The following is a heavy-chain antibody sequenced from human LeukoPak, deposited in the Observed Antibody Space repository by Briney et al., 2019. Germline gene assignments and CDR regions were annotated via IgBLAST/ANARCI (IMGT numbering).Heavy chain of an antibody. Sequence: ASVRVSCKASGYTLSEYGISWLRQAPGQGLEWVGWITTYNGDKKCSEKFQGGVTMTTDTSTGTYYMEKRTLRSADTPIYYFARVCSNVVWYPRDFWG. D-gene: IGHD2-8*01. V-gene: IGHV1-18*01. CDR2: ITTYNGDK. J-gene: IGHJ6*01. CDR3: ARVCSNVVWYPRDF. CDR1: GYTLSEYG.